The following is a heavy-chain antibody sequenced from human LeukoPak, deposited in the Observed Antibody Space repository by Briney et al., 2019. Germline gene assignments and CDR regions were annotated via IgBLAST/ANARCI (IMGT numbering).Heavy chain of an antibody. CDR1: GFTFSIYA. CDR3: ARLKGGNNGYYSSLPPDC. CDR2: IWYDGSNK. Sequence: GGSLRLSCAPSGFTFSIYATHWGRKAPGRGLEWVSVIWYDGSNKYYADAVKGRFTISRDNSNNTVYLQMNSLRAEDTAVYYCARLKGGNNGYYSSLPPDCWGQGTLVTVCS. J-gene: IGHJ4*02. V-gene: IGHV3-33*01. D-gene: IGHD3-22*01.